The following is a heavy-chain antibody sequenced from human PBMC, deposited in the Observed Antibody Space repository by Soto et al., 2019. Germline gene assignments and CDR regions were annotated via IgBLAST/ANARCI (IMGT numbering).Heavy chain of an antibody. V-gene: IGHV3-30-3*01. D-gene: IGHD1-26*01. Sequence: PGGSLRLSCAASGFTFSSYAMHWVRQAPGKGLEWVAVISYDGSNKYYADSVKGRFTISRDNSKNTLYLQMNSLRAEDTAVYYCARDLGYYSGSYYGYYYYYGMDVWGQGTTVTVSS. CDR2: ISYDGSNK. J-gene: IGHJ6*02. CDR3: ARDLGYYSGSYYGYYYYYGMDV. CDR1: GFTFSSYA.